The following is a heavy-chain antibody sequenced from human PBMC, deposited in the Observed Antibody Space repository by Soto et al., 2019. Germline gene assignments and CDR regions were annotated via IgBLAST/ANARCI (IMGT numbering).Heavy chain of an antibody. D-gene: IGHD1-1*01. J-gene: IGHJ6*02. CDR3: AKIRPTGTTNYYYGMDV. V-gene: IGHV3-30*18. CDR2: ISYDGSNK. Sequence: GGSLRLSCAASGFTFSSYGMHWVRQAPGKGLEWVAVISYDGSNKYYADSVKGRFTISRDNSKNTLYLQMNSLGAEDTAVYYCAKIRPTGTTNYYYGMDVWGQGTTVTVSS. CDR1: GFTFSSYG.